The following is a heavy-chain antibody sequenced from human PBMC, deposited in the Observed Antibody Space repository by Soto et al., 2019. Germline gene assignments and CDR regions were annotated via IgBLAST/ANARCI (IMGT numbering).Heavy chain of an antibody. CDR3: ASSPLYGIPV. CDR1: GGSISSGYYY. V-gene: IGHV4-30-4*01. CDR2: SYYSGNT. Sequence: PSETRSLTCSVSGGSISSGYYYWSWIRQPPGKGLEWIGNSYYSGNTYYNASLKSRLIISIDTPKTQISLKVGSVPAAYTAVYYFASSPLYGIPVWGQGTMVTAPS. D-gene: IGHD2-2*02. J-gene: IGHJ6*02.